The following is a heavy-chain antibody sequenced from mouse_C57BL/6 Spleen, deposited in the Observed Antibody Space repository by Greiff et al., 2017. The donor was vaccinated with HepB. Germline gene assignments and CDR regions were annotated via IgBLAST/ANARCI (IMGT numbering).Heavy chain of an antibody. CDR2: IHPNSGST. CDR3: ARHGGSSPAWFAY. D-gene: IGHD1-1*01. J-gene: IGHJ3*01. CDR1: GYTFTSYW. V-gene: IGHV1-64*01. Sequence: QVQLQQPGAELVKPGASVKLSCKASGYTFTSYWMHWVKQRPGQGLEWIGMIHPNSGSTNYNEKFKSKATLTVDKSSSTAYMQLSSLTSEDSAVYCCARHGGSSPAWFAYWGQGTLVTVSA.